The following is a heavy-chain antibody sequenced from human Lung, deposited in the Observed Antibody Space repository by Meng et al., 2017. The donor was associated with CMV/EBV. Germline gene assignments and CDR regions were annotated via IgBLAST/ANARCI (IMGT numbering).Heavy chain of an antibody. J-gene: IGHJ5*02. D-gene: IGHD6-19*01. Sequence: SXTLSLTCAVYGGSFSGYYWSWIRQPPGKGLEWIGEINHSGSTNYNPSLKSRVTISVDTSKNQFSLKLSSVTAADTAVYYCASASSGWYNNWFDPWGQGTLVTVSS. V-gene: IGHV4-34*01. CDR3: ASASSGWYNNWFDP. CDR2: INHSGST. CDR1: GGSFSGYY.